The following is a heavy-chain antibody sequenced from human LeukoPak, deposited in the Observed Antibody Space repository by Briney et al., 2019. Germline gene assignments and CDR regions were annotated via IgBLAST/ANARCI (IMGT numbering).Heavy chain of an antibody. D-gene: IGHD5-24*01. CDR1: GGSISSGGYS. V-gene: IGHV4-30-2*01. Sequence: SQTLSLTCAVSGGSISSGGYSWSWIRQPPGKGLEWIGYIYHSGGTYYNPSLKSRVTISVDRSKNQFSLKLSSVTAADTAVYYCARGISMAIDYWGQGTLVTVSS. CDR3: ARGISMAIDY. J-gene: IGHJ4*02. CDR2: IYHSGGT.